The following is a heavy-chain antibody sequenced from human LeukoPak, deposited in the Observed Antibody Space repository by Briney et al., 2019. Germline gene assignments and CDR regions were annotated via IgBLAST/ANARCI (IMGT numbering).Heavy chain of an antibody. J-gene: IGHJ4*02. Sequence: PSETLSLTCTVSGGSISSSSYYWGWIRQPPGKGLEWIGSIYYRGSTYYNASLKSQVSISIDTSKNQFSLRLTSVTAADTAVYYCARQTGSGLFILPGGQGTLVTVSS. CDR1: GGSISSSSYY. CDR3: ARQTGSGLFILP. V-gene: IGHV4-39*01. D-gene: IGHD3/OR15-3a*01. CDR2: IYYRGST.